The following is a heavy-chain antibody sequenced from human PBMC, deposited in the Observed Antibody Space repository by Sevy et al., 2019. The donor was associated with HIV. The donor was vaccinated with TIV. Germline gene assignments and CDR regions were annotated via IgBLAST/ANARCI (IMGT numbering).Heavy chain of an antibody. Sequence: GGSLRLSCAASGFTFDDYAMHRVRQAPGKGLEWVSGISWNSGSIGYADSVKGRFTISRDNAKNSLYLQMNSLRAEDTALYYCAKGRDYRTPFDYWGQGTLVTVSS. D-gene: IGHD4-17*01. CDR2: ISWNSGSI. J-gene: IGHJ4*02. CDR1: GFTFDDYA. V-gene: IGHV3-9*01. CDR3: AKGRDYRTPFDY.